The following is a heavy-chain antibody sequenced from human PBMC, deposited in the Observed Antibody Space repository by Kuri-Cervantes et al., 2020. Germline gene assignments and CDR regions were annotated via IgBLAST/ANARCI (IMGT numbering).Heavy chain of an antibody. V-gene: IGHV5-51*01. CDR2: IYPGDSDT. CDR1: GHSFTSYW. CDR3: ARLGSSSWYGADYYYYYGMDV. Sequence: GESLKISCKGSGHSFTSYWIGWVRQMPGKGLEWMGIIYPGDSDTRYSPSFQGHVTISADKSISTAYLQWSSLKASDTAMYYCARLGSSSWYGADYYYYYGMDVWGQGTTVTVSS. J-gene: IGHJ6*02. D-gene: IGHD6-13*01.